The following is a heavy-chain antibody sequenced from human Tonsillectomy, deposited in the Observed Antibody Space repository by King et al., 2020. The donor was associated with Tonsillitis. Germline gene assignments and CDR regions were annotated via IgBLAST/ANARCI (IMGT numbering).Heavy chain of an antibody. CDR3: ARGSHSGSYSSSYYFDY. J-gene: IGHJ4*02. D-gene: IGHD1-26*01. Sequence: VQLVQSGAEVKKPGASVKVSCKASGYSFTSYGISWVRQATGQGLEWMGWISAYNGNTNYEQKLQGRVTMTTDTSTSTAYMELRSLKSDDTAVYYCARGSHSGSYSSSYYFDYWGQGTMVTVSS. V-gene: IGHV1-18*01. CDR2: ISAYNGNT. CDR1: GYSFTSYG.